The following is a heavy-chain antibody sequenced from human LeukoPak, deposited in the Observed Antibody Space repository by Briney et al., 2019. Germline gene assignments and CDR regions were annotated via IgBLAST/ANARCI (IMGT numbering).Heavy chain of an antibody. D-gene: IGHD3-22*01. V-gene: IGHV1-2*02. CDR1: GYTFTGYY. Sequence: ASVKVSCKASGYTFTGYYMPWVRQAPGQGLEWMGWINPNSGGTNYAQKFQGRVTMTRDTSISTAYMELSRLRSDDTAVYYCARVGKDDRLEYHFDYWGQRTLVTVSS. CDR2: INPNSGGT. J-gene: IGHJ4*02. CDR3: ARVGKDDRLEYHFDY.